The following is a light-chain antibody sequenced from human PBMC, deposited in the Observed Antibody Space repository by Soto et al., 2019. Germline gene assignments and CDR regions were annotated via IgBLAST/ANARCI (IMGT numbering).Light chain of an antibody. J-gene: IGKJ2*01. Sequence: DIQMTQSPSTLSASVGDRVTITCRASQSISSWLAWYQQKPGKAPKLLIYDASSLESGVPARFSGSGSGTEFTLTISRLQPDDFATYYCQQYTSYPYTFGQGTKLEIK. CDR1: QSISSW. V-gene: IGKV1-5*01. CDR2: DAS. CDR3: QQYTSYPYT.